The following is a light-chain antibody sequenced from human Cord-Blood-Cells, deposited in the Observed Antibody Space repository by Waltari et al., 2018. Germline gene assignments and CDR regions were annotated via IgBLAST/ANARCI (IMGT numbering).Light chain of an antibody. Sequence: EIVMTQSPATLSVSPGERATLSCRASQSVSSNLAWYQQKPGQAPRLLIYGASTRATGXXAXFSGSGSGTEFTLTISSLQSEDFAVYYCQQYNNWPPYTFGQGTKLEIK. V-gene: IGKV3-15*01. CDR2: GAS. CDR3: QQYNNWPPYT. J-gene: IGKJ2*01. CDR1: QSVSSN.